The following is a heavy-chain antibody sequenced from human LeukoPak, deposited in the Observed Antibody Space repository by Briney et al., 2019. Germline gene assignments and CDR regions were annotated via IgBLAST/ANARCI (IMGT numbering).Heavy chain of an antibody. D-gene: IGHD3-22*01. CDR1: GFTFSTFW. Sequence: GGSLRLSCAASGFTFSTFWMSWVRQAPGKGLERVANIKEDGSEKYYVDSVKGRFTISRDSAKNSLYLQMNSLRAEDTAVYYCATSSGSRGLYFDFWGQGNLVTVSS. CDR3: ATSSGSRGLYFDF. J-gene: IGHJ4*02. CDR2: IKEDGSEK. V-gene: IGHV3-7*01.